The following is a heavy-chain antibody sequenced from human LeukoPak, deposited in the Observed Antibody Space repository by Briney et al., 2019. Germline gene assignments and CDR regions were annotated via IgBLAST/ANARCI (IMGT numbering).Heavy chain of an antibody. CDR1: GYTFTSYG. CDR2: ISAYNGNT. D-gene: IGHD5-18*01. J-gene: IGHJ4*02. CDR3: ARNGQVDTAMVTVWYFDY. Sequence: GASVKVSCKASGYTFTSYGISWVRQAPGQGLEWMGWISAYNGNTNYAQKLQGRVTMTTDTSTSTAYMELRSLRSDDTAMYYCARNGQVDTAMVTVWYFDYWGQGTLVTVSS. V-gene: IGHV1-18*01.